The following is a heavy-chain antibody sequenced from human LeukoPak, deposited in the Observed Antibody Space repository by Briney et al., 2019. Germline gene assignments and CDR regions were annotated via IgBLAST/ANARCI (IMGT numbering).Heavy chain of an antibody. CDR2: IWSDGSNQ. CDR1: GFTFSHYG. Sequence: GGSLRLSCAASGFTFSHYGMHWVRQAPGKGLEWVSVIWSDGSNQFYADSVKGRFTISRDDSQKTVFLQMSSLRGEDTAIYYCARDAQRGFDYWGQGTLVTLSS. J-gene: IGHJ4*02. V-gene: IGHV3-33*01. CDR3: ARDAQRGFDY.